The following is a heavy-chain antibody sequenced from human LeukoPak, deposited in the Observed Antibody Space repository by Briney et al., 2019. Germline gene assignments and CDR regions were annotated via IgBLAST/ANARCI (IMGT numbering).Heavy chain of an antibody. CDR3: ARALGYCSSTSCYSGDFGY. CDR2: IYYSGST. J-gene: IGHJ4*02. V-gene: IGHV4-59*01. Sequence: PSETLSLTCTVSGGSISSYYWSWIRQPPGKGLEWIGYIYYSGSTNYNPSLKSRVTISVDTSKNQFSLKLSSVTAADTAVYYCARALGYCSSTSCYSGDFGYWGQGTLVTVSS. CDR1: GGSISSYY. D-gene: IGHD2-2*01.